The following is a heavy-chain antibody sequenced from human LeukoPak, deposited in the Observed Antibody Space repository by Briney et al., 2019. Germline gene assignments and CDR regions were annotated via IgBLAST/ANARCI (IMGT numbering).Heavy chain of an antibody. V-gene: IGHV4-39*01. Sequence: SETLSLTRTVSGGSISSSSYYWGWIRQPPGKGLEWIGSIYYSGSTYYNPSLKSRVTISVDTSKNQFSLKLTSLTAADTAVYYCARRRKAGWYFDLWGRGTLVTVSS. CDR2: IYYSGST. CDR1: GGSISSSSYY. CDR3: ARRRKAGWYFDL. J-gene: IGHJ2*01.